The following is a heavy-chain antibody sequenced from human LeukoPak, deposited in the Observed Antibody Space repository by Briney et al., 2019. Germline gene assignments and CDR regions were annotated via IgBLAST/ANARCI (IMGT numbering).Heavy chain of an antibody. CDR2: ISSSSEYI. Sequence: PGGSLRLSCAASGFTFGTYAMNWVRQAPGKGLEWVSFISSSSEYIHYADSVEGRFTISRDNAKNSVYLQMNSLRAEDTAVYYCARDPRGGSEIDYWGQGTLVTVSS. CDR3: ARDPRGGSEIDY. V-gene: IGHV3-21*04. J-gene: IGHJ4*02. CDR1: GFTFGTYA. D-gene: IGHD1-26*01.